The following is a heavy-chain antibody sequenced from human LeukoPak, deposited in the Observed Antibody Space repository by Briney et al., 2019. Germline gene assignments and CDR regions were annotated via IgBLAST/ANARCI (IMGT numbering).Heavy chain of an antibody. CDR2: IYYSGDT. CDR3: ARLRGYTYGPPGY. J-gene: IGHJ4*02. Sequence: PSETLSLTCTVSGGSISSYYWSWIRQPAGKGLEWIGSIYYSGDTYYSPSLKSRVTISVDTSKSQFSLKLSSVTAADTAVYYCARLRGYTYGPPGYWGQGTLVTVSS. CDR1: GGSISSYY. D-gene: IGHD5-18*01. V-gene: IGHV4-59*05.